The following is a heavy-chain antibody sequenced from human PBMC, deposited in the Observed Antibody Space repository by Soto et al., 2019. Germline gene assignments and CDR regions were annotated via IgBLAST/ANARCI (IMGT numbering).Heavy chain of an antibody. D-gene: IGHD2-15*01. CDR2: ISGSTSYI. V-gene: IGHV3-21*01. J-gene: IGHJ6*03. Sequence: EVQLVESGGGLVKPGGSLRLSCAASGFSFSDYSMNWVRQAPGKGLEWVSSISGSTSYIYYADSLKGGFTVSRDNAEKALYLQMNSLRAEDTAVYHWARDGPLCSGNGCRDYYHCMDFWGKGTTVIVSS. CDR1: GFSFSDYS. CDR3: ARDGPLCSGNGCRDYYHCMDF.